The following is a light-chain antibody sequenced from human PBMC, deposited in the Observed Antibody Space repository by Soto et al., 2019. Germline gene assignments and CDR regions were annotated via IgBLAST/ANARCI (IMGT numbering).Light chain of an antibody. V-gene: IGKV3-20*01. CDR1: QSVSSSY. CDR3: QQYGSSPRT. Sequence: EIVLTQSPGTLSLSPGERATLSCRASQSVSSSYLAWYQQKPGQAPRLLIYGASSSATGIPDRFSGSGSGTDLTLTISRLEPEDFAVYYCQQYGSSPRTFGGGTKVEIK. CDR2: GAS. J-gene: IGKJ4*01.